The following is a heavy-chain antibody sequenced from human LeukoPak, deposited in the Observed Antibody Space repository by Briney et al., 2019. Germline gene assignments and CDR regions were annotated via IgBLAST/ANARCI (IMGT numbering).Heavy chain of an antibody. CDR2: IYHSGST. CDR1: GYSISSGYY. J-gene: IGHJ3*02. CDR3: ARGRGVRSWYNAFDI. Sequence: PSETLSLTCTVSGYSISSGYYWGWIRQPPGKGLEWIGSIYHSGSTYYNPSLKSRVTISVDTSKNQFSLKLSSVTAADTAVYYCARGRGVRSWYNAFDIWGQGTMVTVSS. V-gene: IGHV4-38-2*02. D-gene: IGHD6-13*01.